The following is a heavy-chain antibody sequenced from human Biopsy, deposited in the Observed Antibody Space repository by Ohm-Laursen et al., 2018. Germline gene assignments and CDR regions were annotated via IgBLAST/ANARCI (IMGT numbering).Heavy chain of an antibody. V-gene: IGHV4-34*01. CDR3: VRGVDYYDPYHYYALDV. CDR2: INHSGRT. CDR1: GESFNGYY. D-gene: IGHD3-22*01. Sequence: TLSLTCAVYGESFNGYYWSWIRQTPGKGLEWIGEINHSGRTNYNPSLKSRVTISVDTSKNQFSLKVRPVTAADTAVYYFVRGVDYYDPYHYYALDVWGQGTTVTASS. J-gene: IGHJ6*02.